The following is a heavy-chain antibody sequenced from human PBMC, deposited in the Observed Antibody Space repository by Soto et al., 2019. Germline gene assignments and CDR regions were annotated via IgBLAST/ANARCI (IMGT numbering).Heavy chain of an antibody. D-gene: IGHD3-10*01. Sequence: ASVKVSCKVSGYTLTELSMHWVRQAPGKGLEWMGGFDPEDGETIYAQKFQGRVTMTEDTSTDTAYMELSSLRSEDTAVYYCATVRDGSGIIAYWGQGTLVTVSS. CDR3: ATVRDGSGIIAY. J-gene: IGHJ4*02. CDR1: GYTLTELS. CDR2: FDPEDGET. V-gene: IGHV1-24*01.